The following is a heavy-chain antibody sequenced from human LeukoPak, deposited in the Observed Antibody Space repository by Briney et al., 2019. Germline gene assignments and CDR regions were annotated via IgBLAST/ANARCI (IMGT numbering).Heavy chain of an antibody. CDR3: ARRGGRYSGRDAFDI. J-gene: IGHJ3*02. D-gene: IGHD1-26*01. Sequence: GESLKISCKGSGYSLTSYWIGWVRQMPGKGLGWMGMIYPGDSDTRYSPAFQGQVTISDDKSISTAYLQWSSLKASDTAMDYCARRGGRYSGRDAFDIWGQGTMVTVSS. CDR1: GYSLTSYW. CDR2: IYPGDSDT. V-gene: IGHV5-51*01.